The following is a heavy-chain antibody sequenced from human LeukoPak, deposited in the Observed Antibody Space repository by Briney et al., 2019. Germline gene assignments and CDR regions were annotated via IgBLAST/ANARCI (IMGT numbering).Heavy chain of an antibody. V-gene: IGHV3-33*01. CDR2: IWYGGSNK. CDR3: ARDGLRAAGTHFDY. CDR1: GFTFSSYG. Sequence: PGRSLRLSCAASGFTFSSYGMHWVRQAPGKGLEWVAVIWYGGSNKYYADSVKGRFTISRDNSKNTLYLQMNSLRAEDTAVYYCARDGLRAAGTHFDYWGQGTLVTVSS. D-gene: IGHD6-13*01. J-gene: IGHJ4*02.